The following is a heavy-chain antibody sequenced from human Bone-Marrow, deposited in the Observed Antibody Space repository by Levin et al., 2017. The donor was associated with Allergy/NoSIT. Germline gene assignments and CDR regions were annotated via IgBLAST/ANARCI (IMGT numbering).Heavy chain of an antibody. CDR3: ARLSGFWSGYYMGAAFDY. D-gene: IGHD3-3*01. CDR2: IIPIFGTA. CDR1: GGTFSSYA. Sequence: SVKVSCKASGGTFSSYAISWVRQAPGQGLEWMGGIIPIFGTANYAQKFQGRVTITADESTSTAYMELSSLRSEDTAVYYCARLSGFWSGYYMGAAFDYWGQGTLVTVSS. V-gene: IGHV1-69*13. J-gene: IGHJ4*02.